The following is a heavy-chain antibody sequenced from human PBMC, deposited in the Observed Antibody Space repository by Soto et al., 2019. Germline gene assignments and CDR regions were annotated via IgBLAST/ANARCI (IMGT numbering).Heavy chain of an antibody. D-gene: IGHD6-13*01. CDR3: ARVYSSSWYVSYYYYMDV. J-gene: IGHJ6*03. CDR2: INSDGSST. V-gene: IGHV3-74*01. Sequence: GGSLRLSCAASGFTFSSYWMHWVRQAPGKGLVWVSRINSDGSSTSYADSVKGRFTISSDNAKNTLYLQMNSLRAEDTAVYYCARVYSSSWYVSYYYYMDVWGKGTTVTVSS. CDR1: GFTFSSYW.